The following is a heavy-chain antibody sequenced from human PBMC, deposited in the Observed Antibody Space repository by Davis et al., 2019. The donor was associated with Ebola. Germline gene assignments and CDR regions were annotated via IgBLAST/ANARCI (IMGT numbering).Heavy chain of an antibody. D-gene: IGHD2-15*01. CDR2: IKQDGSEK. CDR1: GFTFSSYW. J-gene: IGHJ6*02. Sequence: GESLKISCAASGFTFSSYWMSWVRQAPGKGLEWVANIKQDGSEKYYVDSVKGRFTISRDNAKNSLYLQMNSLRAEDTAVYYCARAELKYCSGGSCYYYGMDVWGQGTTVTVSS. V-gene: IGHV3-7*01. CDR3: ARAELKYCSGGSCYYYGMDV.